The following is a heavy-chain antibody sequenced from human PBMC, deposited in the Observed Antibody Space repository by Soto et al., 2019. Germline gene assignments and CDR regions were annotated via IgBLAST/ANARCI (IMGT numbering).Heavy chain of an antibody. Sequence: SGPTLVNPTQTLTLTCTFSGFSLSTSGMCVSWIRQPPGKALEWLALIDWDDDKYYSTSLKTRLTTSKDTSKNQVVLTMTNMDPVDTATYYCARTFYGSGSFWVMDVWGQGTTVTVSS. J-gene: IGHJ6*02. CDR1: GFSLSTSGMC. D-gene: IGHD3-10*01. V-gene: IGHV2-70*01. CDR2: IDWDDDK. CDR3: ARTFYGSGSFWVMDV.